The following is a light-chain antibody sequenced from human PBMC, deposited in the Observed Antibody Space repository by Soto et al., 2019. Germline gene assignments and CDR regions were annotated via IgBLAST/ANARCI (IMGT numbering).Light chain of an antibody. V-gene: IGLV2-14*01. Sequence: QSVLTQPASVSGSPGQSITISCTGTISDFVGYNYVSWYQQHPGKAPKLMIYGVSNRPSGVSNRFSGSKSGNTASLTISGLQADDEADYYCSSHTISSALQVFGTGTKATVL. CDR2: GVS. J-gene: IGLJ1*01. CDR1: ISDFVGYNY. CDR3: SSHTISSALQV.